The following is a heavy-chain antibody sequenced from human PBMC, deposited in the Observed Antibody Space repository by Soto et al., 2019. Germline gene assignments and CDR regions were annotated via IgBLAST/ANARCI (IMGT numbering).Heavy chain of an antibody. CDR2: IYSGGST. D-gene: IGHD3-9*01. CDR1: GFTVSSNY. J-gene: IGHJ5*02. Sequence: LRLSCAASGFTVSSNYMSWVRQAPGKGLEWVSVIYSGGSTYYADSVKGRFTISRDNSKNTLYLQMNSLRAEDTAVYYCARTVSYYDILTGYSIWFDPWGQGTLVTVSS. CDR3: ARTVSYYDILTGYSIWFDP. V-gene: IGHV3-66*01.